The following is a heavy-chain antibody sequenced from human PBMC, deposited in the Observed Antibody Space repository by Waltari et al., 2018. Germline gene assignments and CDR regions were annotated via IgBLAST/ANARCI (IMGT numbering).Heavy chain of an antibody. CDR2: IYTSGST. J-gene: IGHJ4*02. CDR1: GGSISSYY. CDR3: ARDVAWLVRGRFDY. D-gene: IGHD6-19*01. Sequence: QVQLQESGPGLVKPSETLSLTCPVSGGSISSYYWSWIRQPAGKGLEWIGRIYTSGSTNYNPSLKSRVTMSVDTSKNQFSLKLSSVTAADTAVYYCARDVAWLVRGRFDYWGQGTLVTVSS. V-gene: IGHV4-4*07.